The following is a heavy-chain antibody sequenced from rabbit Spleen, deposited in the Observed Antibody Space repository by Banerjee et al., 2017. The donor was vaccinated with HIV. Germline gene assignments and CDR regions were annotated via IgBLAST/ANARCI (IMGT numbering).Heavy chain of an antibody. V-gene: IGHV1S40*01. CDR3: ARGSAAMTMVITGFYFTL. D-gene: IGHD2-1*01. J-gene: IGHJ4*01. CDR1: GFDLNNYYY. Sequence: QSLEESGGGLVQPEGSLTLTCTASGFDLNNYYYMCWVRQAPGKGLEWIACIYADSSGSTWYASWAKVRFTISKTSSTTVTLQMTSLTAADTATYFCARGSAAMTMVITGFYFTLWDQGTLV. CDR2: IYADSSGST.